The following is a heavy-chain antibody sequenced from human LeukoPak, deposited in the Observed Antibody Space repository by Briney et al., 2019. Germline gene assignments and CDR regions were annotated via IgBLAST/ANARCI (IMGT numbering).Heavy chain of an antibody. CDR2: INSDGSST. CDR1: GFTFSSYW. CDR3: ARGPQLLWFGEYVDY. J-gene: IGHJ4*02. V-gene: IGHV3-74*01. Sequence: GGSLRLSCAASGFTFSSYWMHWVRQAPVKGLVWVSRINSDGSSTSYADSVKGRFTISRDNAKNTLYLQMNSLRAEDTAVYYCARGPQLLWFGEYVDYWGQGTLVTVSS. D-gene: IGHD3-10*01.